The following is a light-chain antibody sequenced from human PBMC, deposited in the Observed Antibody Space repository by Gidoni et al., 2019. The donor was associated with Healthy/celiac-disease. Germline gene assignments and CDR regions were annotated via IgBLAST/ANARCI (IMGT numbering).Light chain of an antibody. V-gene: IGKV3-11*01. CDR1: QSVSSY. Sequence: DIVLTQSPATLSLSPGERATLSCSASQSVSSYLAWYQQKPGQAPRLLIYDASNRATGIPARVSGSGSGTDFTLPIRSLEPEDFAFDYCQLSWTFGQGTKVEIK. CDR2: DAS. CDR3: QLSWT. J-gene: IGKJ1*01.